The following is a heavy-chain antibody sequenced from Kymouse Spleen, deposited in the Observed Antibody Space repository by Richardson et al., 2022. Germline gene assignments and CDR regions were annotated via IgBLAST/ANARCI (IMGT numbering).Heavy chain of an antibody. CDR1: GDSVSSNSAA. CDR3: ARDDVLMVYAIDYYYGMDV. D-gene: IGHD2-8*01. Sequence: QVQLQQSGPGLVKPSQTLSLTCAISGDSVSSNSAAWNWIRQSPSRGLEWLGRTYYRSKWYNDYAVSVKSRITINPDTSKNQFSLQLNSVTPEDTAVYYCARDDVLMVYAIDYYYGMDVWGQGTTVTVSS. CDR2: TYYRSKWYN. J-gene: IGHJ6*02. V-gene: IGHV6-1*01.